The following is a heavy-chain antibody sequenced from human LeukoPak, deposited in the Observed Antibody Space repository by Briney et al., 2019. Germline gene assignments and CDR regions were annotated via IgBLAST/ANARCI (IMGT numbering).Heavy chain of an antibody. CDR2: IYYSGST. CDR1: GGSISSSSYY. CDR3: ARDLRYYGSSGTDY. D-gene: IGHD3-22*01. V-gene: IGHV4-39*07. Sequence: SETLSLTCTVSGGSISSSSYYWGWIRQPPGKGLEWIGSIYYSGSTYYNPSLKSRVTISVDTSKNQFSLKLSSVTAADTAVYYCARDLRYYGSSGTDYWGQGTLVTVSS. J-gene: IGHJ4*02.